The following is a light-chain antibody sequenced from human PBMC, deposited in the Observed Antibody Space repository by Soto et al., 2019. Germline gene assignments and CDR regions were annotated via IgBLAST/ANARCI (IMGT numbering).Light chain of an antibody. Sequence: DMQLTQSPSFLSASVGDRVTSTCRASHGISSYLAWYQQKPGKAPKLLIYTASTLQSGVPSRFSGSGSGTEFTLTISSLQPEDFATYYCQQLNSYPYTFGQGTKLEIK. CDR2: TAS. J-gene: IGKJ2*01. CDR1: HGISSY. CDR3: QQLNSYPYT. V-gene: IGKV1-9*01.